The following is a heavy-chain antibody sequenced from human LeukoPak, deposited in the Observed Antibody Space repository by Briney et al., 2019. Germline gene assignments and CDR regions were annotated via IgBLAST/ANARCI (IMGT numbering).Heavy chain of an antibody. CDR3: VRVVTTSSGWYHFDN. CDR2: SQTTKPNSCTT. J-gene: IGHJ4*02. CDR1: GFAITDHH. D-gene: IGHD6-13*01. Sequence: QPGRSLRLSCAGSGFAITDHHMDWVRQAPGKGMEWVGRSQTTKPNSCTTEYAASVKGRFTISRDDSKNSLYLQLNSLKTEDTAVYYCVRVVTTSSGWYHFDNWGQGTLVTVSS. V-gene: IGHV3-72*01.